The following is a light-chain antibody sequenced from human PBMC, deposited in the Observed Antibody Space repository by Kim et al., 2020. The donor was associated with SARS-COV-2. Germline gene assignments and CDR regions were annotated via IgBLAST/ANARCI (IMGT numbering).Light chain of an antibody. CDR2: GAS. CDR3: QQDYNFT. CDR1: QSVSSSY. J-gene: IGKJ2*01. V-gene: IGKV3D-7*01. Sequence: PGERVTLSCRASQSVSSSYLTWYQQNPGQAPMLLIYGASTRATSIPARFSGSGSGTDFTLTISSLQPEDFAVYYCQQDYNFTFGQGTKLEI.